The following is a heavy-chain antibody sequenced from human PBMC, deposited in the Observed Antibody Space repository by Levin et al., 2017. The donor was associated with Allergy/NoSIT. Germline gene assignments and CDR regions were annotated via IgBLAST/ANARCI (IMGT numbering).Heavy chain of an antibody. V-gene: IGHV3-7*01. CDR3: ARSYGMDV. Sequence: GGSLRLSCVASGFFFGSFWMTWVRQAPGKGLEWVANMKHDGSEIYYVDSVKGRFTIFRDNSKNSLYLQMNSLRAEDTGVYYCARSYGMDVWGQGTTVTVSS. CDR1: GFFFGSFW. J-gene: IGHJ6*02. CDR2: MKHDGSEI.